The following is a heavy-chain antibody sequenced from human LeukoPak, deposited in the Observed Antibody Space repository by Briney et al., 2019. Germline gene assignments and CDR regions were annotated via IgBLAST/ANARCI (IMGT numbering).Heavy chain of an antibody. CDR1: DGSISSLNYY. Sequence: SETLSLTCSVPDGSISSLNYYWGWIRQSPGKGLEWIGTFYYSGSTYYNPSLENRVYLSADASKDQFSLSLSSVTAADTAVYYCAGGPETRNGMDVWGQGTTVTVSS. D-gene: IGHD5-24*01. J-gene: IGHJ6*02. CDR2: FYYSGST. CDR3: AGGPETRNGMDV. V-gene: IGHV4-39*07.